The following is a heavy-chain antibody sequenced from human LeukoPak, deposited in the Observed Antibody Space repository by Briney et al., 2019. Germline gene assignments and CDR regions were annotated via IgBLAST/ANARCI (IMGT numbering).Heavy chain of an antibody. CDR3: ARMTTGHDY. J-gene: IGHJ4*02. CDR1: GTAFSSYY. Sequence: SETLSLTCAVSGTAFSSYYWSWIRQSPEKGLEWIGEINHSGYTNNNPSLKSRVTMSVDTANNRFSLSLSSVTAADTAVYFCARMTTGHDYWGQGILVTVSS. V-gene: IGHV4-34*01. D-gene: IGHD4-17*01. CDR2: INHSGYT.